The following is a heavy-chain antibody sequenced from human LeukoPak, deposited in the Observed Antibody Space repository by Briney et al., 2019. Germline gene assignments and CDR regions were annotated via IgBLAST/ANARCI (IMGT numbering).Heavy chain of an antibody. Sequence: PGGSLRLSCAASGFTFSSNYMTWVRQAPGKGLEWVSVIYSDGGTYYAVSVKGRFTISRDSSKNTLYLQMNNVRAEDTAVYYCGRNLYISGWKNYLDSRGQGTLVTVSS. CDR2: IYSDGGT. J-gene: IGHJ4*02. CDR1: GFTFSSNY. D-gene: IGHD6-19*01. V-gene: IGHV3-53*01. CDR3: GRNLYISGWKNYLDS.